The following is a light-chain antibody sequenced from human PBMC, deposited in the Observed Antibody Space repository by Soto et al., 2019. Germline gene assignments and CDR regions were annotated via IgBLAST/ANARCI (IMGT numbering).Light chain of an antibody. CDR1: SSDVGSYNL. CDR3: CSYAGSSTWV. V-gene: IGLV2-23*01. Sequence: QSALTQPASVSGSPGQSITISCTGTSSDVGSYNLVSWYQQHPGKAPKLMIYEGSKRPSGVSNRFSGSKSGNTASLPISGLQAEDEADYYCCSYAGSSTWVFGGETKLTVL. CDR2: EGS. J-gene: IGLJ3*02.